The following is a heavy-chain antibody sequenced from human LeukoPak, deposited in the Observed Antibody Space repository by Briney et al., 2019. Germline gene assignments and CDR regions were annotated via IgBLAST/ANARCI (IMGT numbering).Heavy chain of an antibody. Sequence: PGGSLRLSCAASGFTFDDYGMSWVRQAPGKGLEWVSGINWNGGSTGYADSVKGRFTISRDNAKNSLYLQMNSLRVEDTALYYCAKGEILGGLTGWPSKWGQGTLVTVS. CDR2: INWNGGST. V-gene: IGHV3-20*04. J-gene: IGHJ4*02. D-gene: IGHD3-9*01. CDR3: AKGEILGGLTGWPSK. CDR1: GFTFDDYG.